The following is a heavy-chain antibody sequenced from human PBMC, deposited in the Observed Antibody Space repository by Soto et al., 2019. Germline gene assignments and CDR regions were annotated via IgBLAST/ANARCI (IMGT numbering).Heavy chain of an antibody. CDR3: ARDTDRRDYGGNSVYYYGMDV. D-gene: IGHD4-17*01. CDR1: GGTFSSYA. Sequence: SVKVSCKASGGTFSSYAISWVRQAPGQGLEWMGGIIPIFGTANYAQKFQGRVTITADESTSTAYMELSSLRSEDTAVYYCARDTDRRDYGGNSVYYYGMDVWGQGTTVTVSS. J-gene: IGHJ6*02. CDR2: IIPIFGTA. V-gene: IGHV1-69*13.